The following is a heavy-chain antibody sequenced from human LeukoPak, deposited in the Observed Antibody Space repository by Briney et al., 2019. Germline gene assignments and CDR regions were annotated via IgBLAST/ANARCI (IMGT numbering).Heavy chain of an antibody. CDR1: GGTFSNYA. CDR3: ARGLHGYCSGGSCLYGMDV. D-gene: IGHD2-15*01. V-gene: IGHV1-69*04. Sequence: SVKVSCKASGGTFSNYAICWVRQAPGQGLEWMGRIIPILGIANYAQKFQGRVTITADKSTSTAYMELSSLRSEDTAVYYCARGLHGYCSGGSCLYGMDVWGQGTTVTVSS. J-gene: IGHJ6*02. CDR2: IIPILGIA.